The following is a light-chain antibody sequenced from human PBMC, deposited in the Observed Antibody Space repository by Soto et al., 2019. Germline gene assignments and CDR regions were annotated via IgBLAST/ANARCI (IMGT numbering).Light chain of an antibody. CDR2: AAS. V-gene: IGKV1-9*01. CDR1: QGISSY. J-gene: IGKJ4*01. Sequence: DIELTQSPYFLSASVGDRVTITCRASQGISSYLAWYQQRPGKAPKVLINAASTLQSGVPSRCSGSGSGTDCTLTISSLQHADFATYNRQQLNSYQLTFGGGTKVEIK. CDR3: QQLNSYQLT.